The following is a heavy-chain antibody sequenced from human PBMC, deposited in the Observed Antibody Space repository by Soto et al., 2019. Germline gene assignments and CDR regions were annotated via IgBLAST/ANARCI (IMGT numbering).Heavy chain of an antibody. CDR2: IWYDGSNK. Sequence: PGGSLRLSCAASGFTFSSYGMHWVRQAPGKGLEWVALIWYDGSNKYYADSVKGRFTISRDSSKNTLYLQMNSLRAEDTAVYYCARGDGSSSYYYYAMDVWGQGTTVTVSS. CDR3: ARGDGSSSYYYYAMDV. CDR1: GFTFSSYG. V-gene: IGHV3-33*01. J-gene: IGHJ6*02. D-gene: IGHD6-6*01.